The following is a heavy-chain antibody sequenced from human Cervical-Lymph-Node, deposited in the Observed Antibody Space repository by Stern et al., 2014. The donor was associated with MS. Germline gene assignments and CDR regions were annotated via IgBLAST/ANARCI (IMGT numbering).Heavy chain of an antibody. CDR1: GYTFTSYY. V-gene: IGHV1-46*03. Sequence: QVQLVQSGAEVKKPGASVKVSCTASGYTFTSYYIHWVRQAPGQGLECMGIINPSGGSTSYAQKFQGRLTNTRDTSTSTVYMELSSLRSEDTAVYYCARVAMTSLDYWGQGTLVTVSS. CDR2: INPSGGST. J-gene: IGHJ4*02. CDR3: ARVAMTSLDY.